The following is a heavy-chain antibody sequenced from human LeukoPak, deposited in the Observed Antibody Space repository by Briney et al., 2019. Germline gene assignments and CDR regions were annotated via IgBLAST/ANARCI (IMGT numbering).Heavy chain of an antibody. D-gene: IGHD3-22*01. CDR2: IYSGGST. V-gene: IGHV3-53*05. CDR3: ARTYYYDSSGYSDYFDY. CDR1: GFTVSSNY. J-gene: IGHJ4*02. Sequence: GGSLRLSCAASGFTVSSNYMSWVRQASGKGLEWVSVIYSGGSTYYADSVKGRFTISRDNSKNTLYLQMNSLRAEDTAVYYCARTYYYDSSGYSDYFDYWGQGTLVTVSS.